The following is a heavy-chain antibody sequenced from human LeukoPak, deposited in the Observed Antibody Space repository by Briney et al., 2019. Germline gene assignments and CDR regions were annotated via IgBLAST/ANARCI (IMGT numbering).Heavy chain of an antibody. J-gene: IGHJ6*03. CDR1: GFTFSIYW. Sequence: QPGGSLRLSCAASGFTFSIYWMHWVRQAPGKGLVWVSRINSDGSSTSYADSVKGRFTISRDNAKNTLYLQMSSLRAEDTAVYYCARAGAPLSYYFMDVWGKGTRVTVSS. V-gene: IGHV3-74*01. D-gene: IGHD1-26*01. CDR3: ARAGAPLSYYFMDV. CDR2: INSDGSST.